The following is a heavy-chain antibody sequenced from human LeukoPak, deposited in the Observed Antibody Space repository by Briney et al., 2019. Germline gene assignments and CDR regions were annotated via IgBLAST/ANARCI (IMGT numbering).Heavy chain of an antibody. CDR3: ARGVPTLYYFDY. Sequence: SQTLSLTCAISGDSVSSNSAAWAWLRQSPWRGLEWLGRTYYRSKWYNDYAVSVKSLITIDPDTSKNQFSLQLNSVIPEDTALYYCARGVPTLYYFDYWGQGTLVTVSS. J-gene: IGHJ4*02. CDR1: GDSVSSNSAA. V-gene: IGHV6-1*01. CDR2: TYYRSKWYN. D-gene: IGHD3-16*01.